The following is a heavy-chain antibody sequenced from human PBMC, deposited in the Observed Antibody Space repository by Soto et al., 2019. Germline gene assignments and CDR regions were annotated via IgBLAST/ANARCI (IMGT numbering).Heavy chain of an antibody. CDR3: ARGVDPTYYDFWSGYPNYYGMDV. J-gene: IGHJ6*02. D-gene: IGHD3-3*01. CDR2: MHPNNGNP. CDR1: GYTFTSYD. Sequence: ASVKVSCKASGYTFTSYDINWVRQATGQGLEWMGWMHPNNGNPKNSQKLQGRVTVTRDTSACSAYMELSSLRSEDTAVYYCARGVDPTYYDFWSGYPNYYGMDVWGQGTTVTVSS. V-gene: IGHV1-8*01.